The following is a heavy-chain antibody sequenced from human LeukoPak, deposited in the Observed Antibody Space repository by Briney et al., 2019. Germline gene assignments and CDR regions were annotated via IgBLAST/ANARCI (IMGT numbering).Heavy chain of an antibody. J-gene: IGHJ6*04. Sequence: PSETLSLTCTVSGDSVRSSSHYWVWIRQPPGKGLEWIGSVYYGGTTYNAPSFTGRVTVSVDMSMNQLSLKLNSVTAADTAIYFCARRGLTGEPRWGKGATITVSS. CDR1: GDSVRSSSHY. CDR3: ARRGLTGEPR. D-gene: IGHD1-14*01. V-gene: IGHV4-39*07. CDR2: VYYGGTT.